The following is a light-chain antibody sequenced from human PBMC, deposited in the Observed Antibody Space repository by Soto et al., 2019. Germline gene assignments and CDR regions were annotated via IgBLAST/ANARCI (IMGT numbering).Light chain of an antibody. J-gene: IGLJ2*01. V-gene: IGLV2-14*03. CDR2: DVS. Sequence: QSVLTQPASVSGSPGQSIPISCTGTSSDIGRYNYVSWYQHSPGKAPKLIIYDVSDRPSGVSNRFSGSKSGTTASLTISGLQAEDEADYYCGSYTSSDTMIFGGGTKLTVL. CDR3: GSYTSSDTMI. CDR1: SSDIGRYNY.